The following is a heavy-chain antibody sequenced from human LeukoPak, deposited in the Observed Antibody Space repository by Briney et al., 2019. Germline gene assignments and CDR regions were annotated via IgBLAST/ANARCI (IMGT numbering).Heavy chain of an antibody. J-gene: IGHJ6*03. D-gene: IGHD2-15*01. CDR2: IKQDGSEK. CDR1: GFTFSSYW. Sequence: GGSLRLSCAASGFTFSSYWMSWVRQAPGKGLEWVANIKQDGSEKYYVDSVKGRFTISRDNSKNTLYLQMNSLRAEDTAVYYCAGLRGAPDYYYYYMDVWGKGTTVTVSS. V-gene: IGHV3-7*03. CDR3: AGLRGAPDYYYYYMDV.